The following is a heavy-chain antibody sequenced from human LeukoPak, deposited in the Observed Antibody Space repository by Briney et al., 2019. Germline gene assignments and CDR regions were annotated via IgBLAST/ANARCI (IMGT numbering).Heavy chain of an antibody. CDR2: ISAYSGNT. D-gene: IGHD3-9*01. J-gene: IGHJ6*02. Sequence: ASVKVSCKASGYTFTSYGISWVRQAPGPGLEWMGCISAYSGNTNYAQKLQGRVTMTTDTSTSTAYMELRSLRSDDTAVYYCARESPAVLRYFDWLSGAYYYYYGMDVWGQGTLVTVSS. CDR1: GYTFTSYG. V-gene: IGHV1-18*01. CDR3: ARESPAVLRYFDWLSGAYYYYYGMDV.